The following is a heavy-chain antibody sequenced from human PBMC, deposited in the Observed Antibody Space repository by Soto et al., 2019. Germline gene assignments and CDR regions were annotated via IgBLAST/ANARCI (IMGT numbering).Heavy chain of an antibody. Sequence: QVQLVQSGAEVKKPGASVKVSCKGSGFTFSSFPIHWVRQAPGQRLEWMGWVNVGNGDTRYSPNFQDRVTISRDPSASTVYMNLSSLGSEDTAVFYCATLNWGAFDYWGQGTLVTVSS. J-gene: IGHJ4*02. V-gene: IGHV1-3*01. D-gene: IGHD7-27*01. CDR3: ATLNWGAFDY. CDR1: GFTFSSFP. CDR2: VNVGNGDT.